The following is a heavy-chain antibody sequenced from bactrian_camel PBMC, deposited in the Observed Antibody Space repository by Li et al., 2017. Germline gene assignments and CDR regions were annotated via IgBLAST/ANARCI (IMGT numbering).Heavy chain of an antibody. D-gene: IGHD3*01. CDR1: VNIYVRC. CDR2: IYTAGGAT. V-gene: IGHV3S54*01. Sequence: HVQLVESGGGSVETGGSLRLSCTPSVNIYVRCMAWFRQAPGNKREGVANIYTAGGATTYADSVKGRFTISRDAAKNMLYLQMDSLKPEDTAMYYCAYRRTYDLGAFVGYDYWGQGTQVTVSS. CDR3: AYRRTYDLGAFVGYDY. J-gene: IGHJ4*01.